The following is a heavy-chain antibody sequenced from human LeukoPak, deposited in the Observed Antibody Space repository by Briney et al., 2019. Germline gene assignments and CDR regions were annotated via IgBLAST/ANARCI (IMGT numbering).Heavy chain of an antibody. CDR3: ARPTRGDYMDV. D-gene: IGHD3-10*01. V-gene: IGHV4-4*07. Sequence: ETLSLTCTVSGGYISSYYWSWIRQPAGKGLEWIGRIYTSESTNCNPSLKSRVTISVDKSKNQFSLKLSSVTAADTAVYYCARPTRGDYMDVWGKGTTVTVSS. CDR2: IYTSEST. CDR1: GGYISSYY. J-gene: IGHJ6*03.